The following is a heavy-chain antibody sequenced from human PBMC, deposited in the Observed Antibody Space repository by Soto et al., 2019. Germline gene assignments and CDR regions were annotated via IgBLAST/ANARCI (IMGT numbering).Heavy chain of an antibody. CDR1: GFTFSSYA. J-gene: IGHJ6*02. CDR2: ISGSGGST. V-gene: IGHV3-23*01. CDR3: AKGTRASGPNYYYYGMDV. Sequence: QPGGSLRLSCAASGFTFSSYAMSWVRQAPGKGLEWVSAISGSGGSTYYADSVKGRFTISRDNSKNTLYLQMNSLRAEDTAVYYCAKGTRASGPNYYYYGMDVWGQGTTVTVSS. D-gene: IGHD3-3*01.